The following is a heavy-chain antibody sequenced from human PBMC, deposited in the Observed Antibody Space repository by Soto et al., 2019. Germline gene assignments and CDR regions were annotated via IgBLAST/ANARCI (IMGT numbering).Heavy chain of an antibody. D-gene: IGHD3-16*02. CDR3: ARDIGYLTYFDY. CDR1: GFTFSSYG. V-gene: IGHV3-33*01. Sequence: GGSLRLSCAASGFTFSSYGMHWVRQAPGKGLEWVAVIWYDGSNKYYADSVKGRFTISRDNSKNTLYLQMNSLRAEDTAVYYCARDIGYLTYFDYWGQGTLVTVSS. CDR2: IWYDGSNK. J-gene: IGHJ4*02.